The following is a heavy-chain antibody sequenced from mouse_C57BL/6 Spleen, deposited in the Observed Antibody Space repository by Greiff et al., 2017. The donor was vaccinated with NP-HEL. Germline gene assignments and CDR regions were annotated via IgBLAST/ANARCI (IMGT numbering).Heavy chain of an antibody. Sequence: VQLQQSGAELAKPGASVKLSCKASGYTFTSYWMHWVKQRPGQGLEWIGYINPSSGYTKYNQKFKDKATLTADKSSSTAYMQLSSLTSEYSAFYFCALSGSTLFAYWGQGTLVTVSA. V-gene: IGHV1-7*01. CDR3: ALSGSTLFAY. CDR1: GYTFTSYW. CDR2: INPSSGYT. J-gene: IGHJ3*01. D-gene: IGHD1-1*01.